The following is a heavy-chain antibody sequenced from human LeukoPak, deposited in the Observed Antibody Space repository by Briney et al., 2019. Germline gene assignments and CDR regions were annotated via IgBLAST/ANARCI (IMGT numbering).Heavy chain of an antibody. J-gene: IGHJ4*02. V-gene: IGHV1-18*01. D-gene: IGHD3-9*01. CDR3: ARDEGFGYNTGYADF. CDR2: ISTNDGNT. Sequence: ASVKVSCKASGYTFTTYGISWVRQGPGQGLEWMGWISTNDGNTHYAEKYRDRVTMTTETSTSTAYMELRSLTSDDTAMYFCARDEGFGYNTGYADFWGQGTLVTVSS. CDR1: GYTFTTYG.